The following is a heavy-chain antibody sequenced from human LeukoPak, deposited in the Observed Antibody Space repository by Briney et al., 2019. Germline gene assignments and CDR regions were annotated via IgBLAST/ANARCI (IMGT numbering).Heavy chain of an antibody. J-gene: IGHJ5*02. CDR3: ARDRAYYGSGSPHWGANWFDP. CDR1: GGSFSNYY. D-gene: IGHD3-10*01. CDR2: INHSGST. V-gene: IGHV4-34*01. Sequence: SETLSLTCAVYGGSFSNYYWSWIRLSPGKGLEWIGEINHSGSTNYNPSLKSRVTISVDTSKNQFSLKLSSVTAADTAVYYCARDRAYYGSGSPHWGANWFDPWGQGTLVTVSS.